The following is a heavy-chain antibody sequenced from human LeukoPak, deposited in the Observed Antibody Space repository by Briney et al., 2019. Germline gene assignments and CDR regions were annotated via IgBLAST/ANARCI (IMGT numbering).Heavy chain of an antibody. D-gene: IGHD6-6*01. V-gene: IGHV4-30-4*08. CDR1: GGSISSGDYY. CDR2: IYYSGST. CDR3: ARGRRIAARPRYFDY. Sequence: SQALSLTCTVSGGSISSGDYYWSWIRQPPGKGLEWIGYIYYSGSTYYNPSLKSRVTISVDTSKNQFSLKLSSVTAADTAVYYCARGRRIAARPRYFDYWGQGTLVIVSS. J-gene: IGHJ4*02.